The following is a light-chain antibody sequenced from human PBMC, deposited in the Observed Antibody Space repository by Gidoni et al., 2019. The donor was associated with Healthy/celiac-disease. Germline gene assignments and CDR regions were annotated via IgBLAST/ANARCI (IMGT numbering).Light chain of an antibody. CDR2: EVS. CDR1: SSYVGGYNY. Sequence: QSALTQPASVSGSPGQSITRSCTGTSSYVGGYNYVPGYQQHPGKAPKLMIYEVSNRPSGVSNRCSGSKSSNTASLTISGLQAEDEADYYCSSYTSSSTVVFGGGTKLTVL. V-gene: IGLV2-14*01. J-gene: IGLJ2*01. CDR3: SSYTSSSTVV.